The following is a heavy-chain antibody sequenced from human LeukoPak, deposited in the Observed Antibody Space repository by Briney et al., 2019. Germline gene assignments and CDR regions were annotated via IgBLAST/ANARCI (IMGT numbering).Heavy chain of an antibody. CDR3: AREGTVSYYYYYMDV. CDR1: GFTFSSYE. J-gene: IGHJ6*03. D-gene: IGHD4-17*01. CDR2: ISSSGSTI. Sequence: PGGSLRLSCAASGFTFSSYEMNWVRQAPGKGLEWVSYISSSGSTIYYADSVKGRFTISRDNAKNSLYLQMNSLGAEDTAVYYCAREGTVSYYYYYMDVWGKGTTVTISS. V-gene: IGHV3-48*03.